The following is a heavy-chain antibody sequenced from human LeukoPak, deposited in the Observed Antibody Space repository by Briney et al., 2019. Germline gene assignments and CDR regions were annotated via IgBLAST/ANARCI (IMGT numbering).Heavy chain of an antibody. CDR3: SAEPQDYYDSSGYSDY. J-gene: IGHJ4*02. Sequence: SETLSLTCTVSGSSISSGSYYWSWIRQPAGKGLEWIGRIYTSGSTNYNPSLKSRVTISVDTSKNQFSLKLSSVTAADTAVYYCSAEPQDYYDSSGYSDYWGQGTLVTVSS. CDR1: GSSISSGSYY. CDR2: IYTSGST. V-gene: IGHV4-61*02. D-gene: IGHD3-22*01.